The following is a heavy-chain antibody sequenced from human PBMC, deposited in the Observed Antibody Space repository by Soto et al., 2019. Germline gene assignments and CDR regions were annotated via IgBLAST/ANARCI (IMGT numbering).Heavy chain of an antibody. CDR1: GFTFSHYA. J-gene: IGHJ3*02. D-gene: IGHD1-1*01. CDR2: ISYDGGNE. Sequence: QVQLVESGGGVVQPGRSLRLSCAASGFTFSHYALHWVRQAPGKGLEWVAGISYDGGNEYYADSEKGRFTISRDSPKNTLYLQMNSLRPEDTAVYYCGKGGTTSAFSTFDIWGRGTVVTVSS. CDR3: GKGGTTSAFSTFDI. V-gene: IGHV3-30*18.